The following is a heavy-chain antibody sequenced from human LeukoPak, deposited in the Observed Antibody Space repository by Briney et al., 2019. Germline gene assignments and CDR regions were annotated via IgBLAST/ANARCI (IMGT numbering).Heavy chain of an antibody. CDR3: AKGGIMQSSSPGLQYFDL. D-gene: IGHD6-6*01. CDR1: GFTFNNHW. V-gene: IGHV3-74*01. CDR2: INSDGRRT. Sequence: GGSLRLSCAASGFTFNNHWMHWVRQAPGKGLVWVSRINSDGRRTTYADSVKGRFTISRDNARNTLYLQMNSLRAEDTAVYYCAKGGIMQSSSPGLQYFDLWGRGTLVSVSS. J-gene: IGHJ2*01.